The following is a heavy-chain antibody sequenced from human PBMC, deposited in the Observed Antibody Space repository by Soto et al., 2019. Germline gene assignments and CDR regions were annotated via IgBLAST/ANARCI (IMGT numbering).Heavy chain of an antibody. D-gene: IGHD6-19*01. V-gene: IGHV3-21*01. J-gene: IGHJ5*01. CDR3: AGDRGSSGWYAGGWFDP. CDR1: GFTFSSYS. Sequence: EVQLVESGGGLVKPGGSLRLSCAASGFTFSSYSMNWVRQAPGKGLEWVSCISSSSSNKYYADSVKGRFTISRDNAKNSLYLQMNSLRAEDTAVYYCAGDRGSSGWYAGGWFDPWGQGTLVTVSS. CDR2: ISSSSSNK.